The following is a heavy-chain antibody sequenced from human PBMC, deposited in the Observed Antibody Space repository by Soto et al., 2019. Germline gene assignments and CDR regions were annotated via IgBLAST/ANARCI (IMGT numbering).Heavy chain of an antibody. Sequence: QVQLVQSGAEVKKPGSSVKVSCKASGGTFSSYAISWVRQAPGQGLEWMGGIIPIFGTANYAQKFQGRVTITADESTSTAYMELSSLRSEDTAVYCCAGDRRRKVGATEYFVYWGQGTLVTVS. V-gene: IGHV1-69*01. CDR3: AGDRRRKVGATEYFVY. CDR1: GGTFSSYA. CDR2: IIPIFGTA. D-gene: IGHD1-26*01. J-gene: IGHJ4*02.